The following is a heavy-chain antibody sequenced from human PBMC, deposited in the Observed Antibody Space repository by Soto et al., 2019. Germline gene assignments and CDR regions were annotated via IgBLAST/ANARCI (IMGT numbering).Heavy chain of an antibody. J-gene: IGHJ4*02. Sequence: GASVKVSCKASGYTFTTYDINWVRQATGQGLEWMGWLNLRSGNRGYAQNFQGRISMTRDTSTSTAYMELSSLRSEDTAIYYCARVNGDIDYWGQGTLVTVSS. D-gene: IGHD4-17*01. CDR2: LNLRSGNR. V-gene: IGHV1-8*02. CDR3: ARVNGDIDY. CDR1: GYTFTTYD.